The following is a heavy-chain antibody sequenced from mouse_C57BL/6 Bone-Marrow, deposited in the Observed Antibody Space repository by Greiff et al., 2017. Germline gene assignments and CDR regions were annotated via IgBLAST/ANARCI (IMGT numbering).Heavy chain of an antibody. J-gene: IGHJ2*01. Sequence: EVHLVESGGGLVKPGGSLKLSCAASGFTFSSYAMSWVRQTPEKRLEWVATISDGGSYTYYPDNVKGRFTISRDNAKNNLYLQMSHLKSEDTAMYYCARVSYDYDGDFDYGGQGTTLTVSS. D-gene: IGHD2-4*01. V-gene: IGHV5-4*01. CDR2: ISDGGSYT. CDR3: ARVSYDYDGDFDY. CDR1: GFTFSSYA.